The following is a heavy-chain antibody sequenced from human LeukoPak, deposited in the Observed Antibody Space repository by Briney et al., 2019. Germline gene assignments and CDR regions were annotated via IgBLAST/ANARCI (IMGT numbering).Heavy chain of an antibody. Sequence: PGRSLRLSCAASGFTVSSNYMSWVRQAPGKGLEWVSVIYSGGSTYYADSVKGRFTISRDNSKNTLYLQMNSLRTEDTAVYYCARGDYYGSGSYYSAYYYGMDVWGQGTTVTVSS. D-gene: IGHD3-10*01. V-gene: IGHV3-66*02. CDR3: ARGDYYGSGSYYSAYYYGMDV. CDR2: IYSGGST. CDR1: GFTVSSNY. J-gene: IGHJ6*02.